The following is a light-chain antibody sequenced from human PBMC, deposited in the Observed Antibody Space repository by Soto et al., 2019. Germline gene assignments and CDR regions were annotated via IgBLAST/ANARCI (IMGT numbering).Light chain of an antibody. J-gene: IGKJ1*01. Sequence: DIQMTQSPSTLSASVGDRVTITCRASQTVSSWLAWYQQKPGKAPKLQIYDVSSLESGVPSRFSDSGSGTEFTLTISRLQPDDFATYYCQQYYSYSRTFGQGTKVEVK. V-gene: IGKV1-5*01. CDR2: DVS. CDR3: QQYYSYSRT. CDR1: QTVSSW.